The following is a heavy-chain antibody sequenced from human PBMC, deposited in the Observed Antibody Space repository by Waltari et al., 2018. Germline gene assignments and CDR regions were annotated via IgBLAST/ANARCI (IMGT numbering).Heavy chain of an antibody. J-gene: IGHJ4*02. V-gene: IGHV3-23*01. CDR2: ITVGEDT. CDR1: GITFSKYA. Sequence: EVQLLESGGDLVQPGGSLRLSCAASGITFSKYAINWVRLAPGTGLEWVAAITVGEDTYYADPGKGRFTISRDTSKDTVHLQMNGLRAEDTAVYYCATPFYNWDDPLHSWGQGTLVTVSS. CDR3: ATPFYNWDDPLHS. D-gene: IGHD1-20*01.